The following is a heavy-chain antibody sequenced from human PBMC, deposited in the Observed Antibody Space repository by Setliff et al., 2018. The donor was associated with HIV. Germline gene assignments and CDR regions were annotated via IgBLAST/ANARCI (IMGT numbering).Heavy chain of an antibody. J-gene: IGHJ3*02. Sequence: TSETLSLTCAVSGDSITSRNYHWDWVRQPPGKGLEWVGQVNRDGGAHYNPSLRSRVTISVDTSKNQFSLKLSSVTAADTAIYYCARAEWIQLWFGAFDIWGQGTMVTVSS. V-gene: IGHV4-39*07. CDR2: VNRDGGA. CDR3: ARAEWIQLWFGAFDI. D-gene: IGHD5-18*01. CDR1: GDSITSRNYH.